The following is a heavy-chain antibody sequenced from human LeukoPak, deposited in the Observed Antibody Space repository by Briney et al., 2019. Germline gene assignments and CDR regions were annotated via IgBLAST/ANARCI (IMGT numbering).Heavy chain of an antibody. J-gene: IGHJ3*02. CDR1: DDSISGYY. CDR3: ARRAAATRAFDI. Sequence: TSETLSLTCTVSDDSISGYYYIWIRQPPGKGLEWIAYIYPSGSTKYNPSLKSPVTVSVDTSKNRLSLRLSSVTAADTAVYYCARRAAATRAFDIWGQGTTVTVSS. V-gene: IGHV4-4*09. D-gene: IGHD6-25*01. CDR2: IYPSGST.